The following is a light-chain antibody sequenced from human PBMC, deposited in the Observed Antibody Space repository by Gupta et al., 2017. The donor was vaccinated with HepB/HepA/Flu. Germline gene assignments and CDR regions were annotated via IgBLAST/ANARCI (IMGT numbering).Light chain of an antibody. J-gene: IGLJ2*01. Sequence: HSVFTQPPPVPAAPAQKVTIPCSGSSSNIGNNYVSWYQKLPGTAPILLIYGNNKRPAGTPDRFSGSKSGTSATLGITGLQTGDEAYYYCGTWDSDLSVVFGGGTKLTVL. CDR2: GNN. CDR3: GTWDSDLSVV. CDR1: SSNIGNNY. V-gene: IGLV1-51*01.